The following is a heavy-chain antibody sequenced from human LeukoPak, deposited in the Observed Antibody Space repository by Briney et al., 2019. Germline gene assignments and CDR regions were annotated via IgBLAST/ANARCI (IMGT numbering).Heavy chain of an antibody. Sequence: SETPSLTCAVSGGSISSSNWWSWVRQPPGKGLEWIGEIYHSGSTNYNPSLKSRVTISVDKSKNQFSLKLSSVTAADTAVYYCARGAVGYSYGSLWYWGQGTLVTVSS. CDR2: IYHSGST. V-gene: IGHV4-4*02. CDR1: GGSISSSNW. J-gene: IGHJ4*02. CDR3: ARGAVGYSYGSLWY. D-gene: IGHD5-18*01.